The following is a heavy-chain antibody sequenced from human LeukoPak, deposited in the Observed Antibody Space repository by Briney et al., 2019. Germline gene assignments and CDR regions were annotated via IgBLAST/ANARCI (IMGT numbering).Heavy chain of an antibody. CDR1: GGSISSYY. CDR3: ARAAPGVMVRGVNMGFDP. D-gene: IGHD3-10*01. Sequence: SETLSLTCTVSGGSISSYYWSWIRQPPGKGLEWLGYIYYSGSTNYNPSLKSRVTISVDTSKNQFSLKLSSVTAADTAVYYCARAAPGVMVRGVNMGFDPWGQGTLVTVSS. J-gene: IGHJ5*02. CDR2: IYYSGST. V-gene: IGHV4-59*01.